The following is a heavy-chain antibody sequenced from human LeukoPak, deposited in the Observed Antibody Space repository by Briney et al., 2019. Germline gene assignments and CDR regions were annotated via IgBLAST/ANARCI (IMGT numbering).Heavy chain of an antibody. CDR3: ARGGNVDDYGDQRPYDWFDP. CDR1: GYTFTSYD. V-gene: IGHV1-8*03. D-gene: IGHD4-17*01. Sequence: ASVKVSCKASGYTFTSYDINWVRQATGQGLEWMGWMNPNSGNTGYAQKFQGRVTITRNTSISTAYMELSSLRSEDTVVYYCARGGNVDDYGDQRPYDWFDPWGQGTLVTVSS. CDR2: MNPNSGNT. J-gene: IGHJ5*02.